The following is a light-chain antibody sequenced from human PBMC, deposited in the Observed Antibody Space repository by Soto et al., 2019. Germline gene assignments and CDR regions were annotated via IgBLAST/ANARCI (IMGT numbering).Light chain of an antibody. V-gene: IGKV1-5*03. J-gene: IGKJ2*01. CDR2: KAS. Sequence: DIQMTQSPSTLSASVGDRVTITCRASQSISSWLAWYQQKPGKAPKLLIYKASSLESGVPSRFSGRGSGTGVTLTISSRQPADLATYYCQQYNSYPRTFGQGTKLEIK. CDR1: QSISSW. CDR3: QQYNSYPRT.